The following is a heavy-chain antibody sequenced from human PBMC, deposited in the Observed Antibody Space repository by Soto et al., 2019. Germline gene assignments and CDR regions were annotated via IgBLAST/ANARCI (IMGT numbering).Heavy chain of an antibody. Sequence: SETLSLTCAVYGGSFSGYYWSWIRQPPGKGLEWIGEINHSGSTNYNPSLKSRVTISVDTSKNQFSLKLSSVTAADTAVYYCARGEKDCSSTSCYRGNNWFDPWGQGTLVTVSS. V-gene: IGHV4-34*01. D-gene: IGHD2-2*01. J-gene: IGHJ5*02. CDR3: ARGEKDCSSTSCYRGNNWFDP. CDR1: GGSFSGYY. CDR2: INHSGST.